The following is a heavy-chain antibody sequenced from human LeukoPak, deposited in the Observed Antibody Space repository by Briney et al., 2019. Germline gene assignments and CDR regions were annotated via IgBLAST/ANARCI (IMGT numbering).Heavy chain of an antibody. CDR3: ARVVRYFDY. CDR1: GGSISSYY. CDR2: IYYSGST. V-gene: IGHV4-59*01. Sequence: KPSETLSLTCTVSGGSISSYYWSWIRQPPGKGLEWIGYIYYSGSTNYNPSLKSRVTISVDTSKNQFSLKLSSVAAADTAVYYCARVVRYFDYWGQGTLVTASS. J-gene: IGHJ4*02.